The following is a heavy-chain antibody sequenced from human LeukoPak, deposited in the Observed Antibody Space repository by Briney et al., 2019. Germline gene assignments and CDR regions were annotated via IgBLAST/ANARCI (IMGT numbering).Heavy chain of an antibody. CDR2: ISSSSSYT. CDR3: ARGPYGDYNWFDP. D-gene: IGHD4-17*01. CDR1: GFTFSDYY. Sequence: KPGGSLRLSCAASGFTFSDYYMSWIRQAPGQGQELVSYISSSSSYTNYANSVKGRFTISRDNAKNSLYLQMNRLRAEDTAVYYCARGPYGDYNWFDPWGQGTLVTVSS. J-gene: IGHJ5*02. V-gene: IGHV3-11*05.